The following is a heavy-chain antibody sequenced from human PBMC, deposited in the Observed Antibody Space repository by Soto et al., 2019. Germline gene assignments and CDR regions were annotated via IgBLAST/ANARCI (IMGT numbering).Heavy chain of an antibody. D-gene: IGHD3-3*01. CDR2: IIPIFGTA. V-gene: IGHV1-69*13. J-gene: IGHJ4*02. CDR3: ARDHGNKKVRFLEWLWPLDY. CDR1: GGTFSSYA. Sequence: SVKVSCKASGGTFSSYAISWVRQAPGQGLEWMGGIIPIFGTANYAQKFQGRVTITADESTSTAYMELSSLRSEDTAVYYCARDHGNKKVRFLEWLWPLDYWGQGTLVTVSS.